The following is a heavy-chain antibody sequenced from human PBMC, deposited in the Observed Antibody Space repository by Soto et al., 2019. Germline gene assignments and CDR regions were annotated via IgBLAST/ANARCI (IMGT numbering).Heavy chain of an antibody. D-gene: IGHD6-13*01. J-gene: IGHJ4*02. Sequence: QVQLVESGGGVVQPGRSLRLSCAASGFTFSSYAMHWVRQAPGKGLEWVAVISYDGSNKYYADSVKGRFTISRDNSKNSLYLQKNSLRAEDTAVYYCASEAADADDDWGQGTLVSVSS. CDR2: ISYDGSNK. CDR1: GFTFSSYA. CDR3: ASEAADADDD. V-gene: IGHV3-30-3*01.